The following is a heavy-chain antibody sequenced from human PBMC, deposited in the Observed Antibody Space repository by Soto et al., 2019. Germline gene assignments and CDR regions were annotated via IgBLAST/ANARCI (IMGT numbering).Heavy chain of an antibody. CDR2: IIPIFGTA. D-gene: IGHD6-6*01. Sequence: GASVKVSCKASGGTFSSYAISWVRQAPGQGLEWMGGIIPIFGTANYAQKFQGRVTITADESTSTAYMELSSPRSEDTAVYYCARDRSSSSEPYYYYYGMDVWGQGTTVTVSS. J-gene: IGHJ6*02. CDR3: ARDRSSSSEPYYYYYGMDV. CDR1: GGTFSSYA. V-gene: IGHV1-69*13.